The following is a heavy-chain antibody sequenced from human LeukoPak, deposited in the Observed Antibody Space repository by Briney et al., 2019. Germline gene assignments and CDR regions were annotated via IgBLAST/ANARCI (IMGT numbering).Heavy chain of an antibody. J-gene: IGHJ4*02. CDR1: GGSVTSGNYY. CDR3: AREPPGY. V-gene: IGHV4-61*02. CDR2: IYTNGCA. Sequence: SETLSLTCTVSGGSVTSGNYYWNWIRQPAGKGLEWIGRIYTNGCASYNPSLKSRVTISIDASKNQFSLKLSSVTAADTAVYYCAREPPGYWGQGILVTVSS.